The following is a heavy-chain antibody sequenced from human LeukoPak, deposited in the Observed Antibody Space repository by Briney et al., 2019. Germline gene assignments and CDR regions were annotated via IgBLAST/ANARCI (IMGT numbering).Heavy chain of an antibody. CDR3: ARGSSWASHYYYYMDV. V-gene: IGHV4-39*07. Sequence: PSETLSLTCTVSGGSISSSSYYWGWIRQPPGKGLEWIGSIYYSGSTNYNPSLKSRVTISVDTSKNQFSLKLSSVTAADTAVYYCARGSSWASHYYYYMDVWGKGTTVTISS. D-gene: IGHD6-13*01. J-gene: IGHJ6*03. CDR1: GGSISSSSYY. CDR2: IYYSGST.